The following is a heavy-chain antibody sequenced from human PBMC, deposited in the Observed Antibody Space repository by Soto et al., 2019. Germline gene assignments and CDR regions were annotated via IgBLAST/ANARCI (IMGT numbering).Heavy chain of an antibody. CDR1: GGSFSGYY. V-gene: IGHV4-34*01. CDR3: ARVSMIVVARYYYYGMDV. CDR2: INHSGST. D-gene: IGHD3-22*01. J-gene: IGHJ6*02. Sequence: QVQLQQWGAGLLKPSETLSLTCAVYGGSFSGYYWSWIRQPPGKGLEWIGEINHSGSTNYNPSLKSRVTISVDTSKNQFSLKLSSVTAADTAVYYCARVSMIVVARYYYYGMDVWGQGTTVTVSS.